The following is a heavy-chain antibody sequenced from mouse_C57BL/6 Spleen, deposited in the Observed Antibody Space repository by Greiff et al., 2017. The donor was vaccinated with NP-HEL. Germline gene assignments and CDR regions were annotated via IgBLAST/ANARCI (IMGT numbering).Heavy chain of an antibody. D-gene: IGHD1-1*01. Sequence: EVKLQESGAELVRPGASVKLSCTASGFNIKDDYMHWVKQRPEQGLEWIGWIDPENGDTEYASKFQGKATITADTSSNTAYLQLSSLTSEDTAVYYCTITTVVATDYYAMDYWGQGTSVTVSS. V-gene: IGHV14-4*01. CDR2: IDPENGDT. CDR1: GFNIKDDY. J-gene: IGHJ4*01. CDR3: TITTVVATDYYAMDY.